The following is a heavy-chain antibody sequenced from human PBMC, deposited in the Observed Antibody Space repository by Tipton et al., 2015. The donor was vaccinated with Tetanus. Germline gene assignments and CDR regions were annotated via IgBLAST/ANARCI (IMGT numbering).Heavy chain of an antibody. J-gene: IGHJ4*02. CDR3: ARERSGGLFEY. V-gene: IGHV1-69*06. CDR1: GGTFSNYA. D-gene: IGHD4-23*01. CDR2: IIPIYGAA. Sequence: QVQLVQSGPEVKEPGSSVRVSCKASGGTFSNYAINWVRQAPGQGLEWMGGIIPIYGAANYAQKFQGRVTMTADNSMGTAYMDLSSVRSDDTAVYYCARERSGGLFEYWGQGTLVAVSS.